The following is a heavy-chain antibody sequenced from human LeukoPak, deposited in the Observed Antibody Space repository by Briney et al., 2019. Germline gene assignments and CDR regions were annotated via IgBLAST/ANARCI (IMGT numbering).Heavy chain of an antibody. V-gene: IGHV3-21*01. CDR2: ISSSSSYI. D-gene: IGHD3-10*01. Sequence: NPGGSLRLSCAASGFTFSSYAMSWVRQAPGKGLEWVSSISSSSSYIYYADSVKGRFTISRDNAKNSLYLQMNSLRAEDTAVYYCARNRPKKRGFDAFDIWGQGTMVTVSS. CDR1: GFTFSSYA. CDR3: ARNRPKKRGFDAFDI. J-gene: IGHJ3*02.